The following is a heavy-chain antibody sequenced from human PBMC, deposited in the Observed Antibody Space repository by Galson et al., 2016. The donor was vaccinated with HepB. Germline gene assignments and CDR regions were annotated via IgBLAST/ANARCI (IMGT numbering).Heavy chain of an antibody. D-gene: IGHD3-3*01. J-gene: IGHJ6*02. CDR2: IVPIFGTT. CDR3: ARGDITIYGVDHYYYYGMDV. CDR1: GGTFSSYA. Sequence: SVKVSCKASGGTFSSYAVSWVRQAPGQGLEWIGEIVPIFGTTNYAQNFLGRVTITADESTTTAYMDVSSLRSEDTAVYYCARGDITIYGVDHYYYYGMDVWGQGTTVTVSS. V-gene: IGHV1-69*13.